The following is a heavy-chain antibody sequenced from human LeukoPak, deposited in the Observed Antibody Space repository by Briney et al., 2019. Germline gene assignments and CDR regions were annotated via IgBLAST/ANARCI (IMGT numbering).Heavy chain of an antibody. CDR2: INREGNDK. J-gene: IGHJ6*02. CDR1: GFAFSSHW. CDR3: ARDGVPGGRDV. D-gene: IGHD3-16*01. Sequence: GGSLRFSCAASGFAFSSHWMNWVRQAPGKGLEWVANINREGNDKNYVDSVKGRFTISRDNAKNSLYLQMNSLRVEDTAVYYCARDGVPGGRDVWGQGTTVTVS. V-gene: IGHV3-7*01.